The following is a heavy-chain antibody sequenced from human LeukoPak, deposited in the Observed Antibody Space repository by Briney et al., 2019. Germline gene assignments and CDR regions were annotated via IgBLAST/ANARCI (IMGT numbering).Heavy chain of an antibody. CDR2: ISYDGSNK. Sequence: GGSLRLSCAASGFTFSSYAMHWVRQAPGKGLEWVAVISYDGSNKYYADSVKGRFTISRDNSKNTLYLQMNSLRAEDTAVYYCARGVGATGEVMDVWGKGTTVTVSS. CDR3: ARGVGATGEVMDV. J-gene: IGHJ6*03. V-gene: IGHV3-30*04. CDR1: GFTFSSYA. D-gene: IGHD1-26*01.